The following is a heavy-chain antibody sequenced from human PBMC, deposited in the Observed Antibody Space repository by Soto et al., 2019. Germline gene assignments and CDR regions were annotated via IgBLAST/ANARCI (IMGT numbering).Heavy chain of an antibody. CDR1: GGSFSGYY. J-gene: IGHJ6*03. V-gene: IGHV4-34*01. Sequence: SETLSLTCAVYGGSFSGYYWSWIRRPPGKGLEWIGEINHSGRNNYNPSLKRRVTISVDTSKNQLSLKLSSVTAADTAVYYCARGKMNSMSYYYYMDVWGKGTTVTVSS. CDR3: ARGKMNSMSYYYYMDV. D-gene: IGHD1-7*01. CDR2: INHSGRN.